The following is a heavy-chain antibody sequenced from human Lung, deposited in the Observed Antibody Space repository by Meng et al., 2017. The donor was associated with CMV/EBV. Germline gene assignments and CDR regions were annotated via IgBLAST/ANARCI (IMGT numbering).Heavy chain of an antibody. V-gene: IGHV6-1*01. CDR1: GDIVSSNSAA. J-gene: IGHJ4*02. D-gene: IGHD4-23*01. CDR2: TYYRSKWYH. CDR3: ARGINGGCGD. Sequence: QGKLHQSGPGLVKPSQTLSLACAISGDIVSSNSAAWHWIRQSPSRGLEWLGRTYYRSKWYHEYAVSVKSRITISPDTPKNQFSLQLNSMTPEDTAVYYCARGINGGCGDWGQGTLVTVSS.